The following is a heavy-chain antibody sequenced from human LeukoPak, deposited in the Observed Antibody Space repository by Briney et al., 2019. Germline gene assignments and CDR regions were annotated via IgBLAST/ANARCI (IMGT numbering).Heavy chain of an antibody. CDR2: IWSDGTNK. CDR3: ARDAQRGFDYSNSLKY. V-gene: IGHV3-33*01. CDR1: GFTFNHYV. D-gene: IGHD4-11*01. Sequence: SGGSLRLSCAAAGFTFNHYVMHWVRQAPGKGLEWVAVIWSDGTNKYYADSVKGRFTISRDDSEKQVFLQMNSLKPEDTAVYFCARDAQRGFDYSNSLKYWGQGTPVTVST. J-gene: IGHJ4*02.